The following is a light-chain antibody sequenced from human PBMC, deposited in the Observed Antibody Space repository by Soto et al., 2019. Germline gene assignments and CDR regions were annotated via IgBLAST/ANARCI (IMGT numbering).Light chain of an antibody. V-gene: IGLV2-14*01. CDR3: ASYTSTIPYV. CDR2: EVT. Sequence: QSALTQPASVSGSPGQSITISCTGSSNDVGGYNYVSWYQQHPGQAPKLIIYEVTDRLSGVSPRFSGSKSANTASLTISGLQVDDEAEYFCASYTSTIPYVFGSGTKVTVL. CDR1: SNDVGGYNY. J-gene: IGLJ1*01.